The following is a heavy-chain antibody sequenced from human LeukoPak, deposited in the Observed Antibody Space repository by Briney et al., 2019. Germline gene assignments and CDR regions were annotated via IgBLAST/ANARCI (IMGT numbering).Heavy chain of an antibody. V-gene: IGHV1-46*01. CDR1: GYTFTSYY. J-gene: IGHJ4*02. D-gene: IGHD1-1*01. CDR2: FNPSGGST. Sequence: ASVKVSCKAFGYTFTSYYIHWVRQAPGQGLEWMGMFNPSGGSTNYAQKFQGRVTMTRDTSTSTVYMELSGLRSEDTAVYYCARGGSPGKNDNYYFDYWGQGTLVTVSS. CDR3: ARGGSPGKNDNYYFDY.